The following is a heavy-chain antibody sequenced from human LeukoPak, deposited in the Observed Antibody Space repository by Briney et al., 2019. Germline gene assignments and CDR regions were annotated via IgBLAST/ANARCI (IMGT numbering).Heavy chain of an antibody. V-gene: IGHV3-30-3*01. D-gene: IGHD6-19*01. CDR1: GFTFSSYA. J-gene: IGHJ4*02. Sequence: GGSLRLSCAASGFTFSSYAMHWVRQAPGKGLEWVAVISYDGSNKYYADSVKGRFTISRDNSKNTLYLQMNSLRAEDTAVYYCARGAPISGIAVAEPVYYFDYWGQGTLVTVSS. CDR3: ARGAPISGIAVAEPVYYFDY. CDR2: ISYDGSNK.